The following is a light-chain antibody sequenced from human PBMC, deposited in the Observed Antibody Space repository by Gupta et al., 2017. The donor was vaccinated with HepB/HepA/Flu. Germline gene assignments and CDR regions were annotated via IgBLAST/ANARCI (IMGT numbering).Light chain of an antibody. CDR2: AAS. CDR3: QQTDSTPLT. Sequence: DIQITQSPSSLSASVGDRVTITCRASQNINKYVNWYQQKPGKAPKFLIYAASTMQSGVPSRFSGSGSGTDFTLTISMLQPEDFATYYCQQTDSTPLTFGGGTKVEIK. V-gene: IGKV1-39*01. CDR1: QNINKY. J-gene: IGKJ4*01.